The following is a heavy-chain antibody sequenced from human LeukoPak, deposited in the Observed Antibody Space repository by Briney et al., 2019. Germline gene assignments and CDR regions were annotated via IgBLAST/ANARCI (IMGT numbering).Heavy chain of an antibody. CDR2: ISRSSSYI. CDR3: AREYGSGSYGAFDI. Sequence: GSLRLSCAASGFTFSSYSMNWVRQAPGKGLEWVSSISRSSSYIYYADSVKGRFTISRDNAKNSLYLQMNSLRAEDTAVYYCAREYGSGSYGAFDIWGQGTMVTVSS. CDR1: GFTFSSYS. D-gene: IGHD3-10*01. J-gene: IGHJ3*02. V-gene: IGHV3-21*01.